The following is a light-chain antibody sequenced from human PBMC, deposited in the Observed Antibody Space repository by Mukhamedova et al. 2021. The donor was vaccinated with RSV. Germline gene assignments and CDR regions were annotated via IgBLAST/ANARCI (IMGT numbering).Light chain of an antibody. Sequence: YQHHPDKAPKLMIYDVNKRPPGVPDRFSGSKSGNTASLTISGLQAEDEADYYCCSYGGYYTSFGGGTKLTVL. CDR3: CSYGGYYTS. V-gene: IGLV2-11*01. CDR2: DVN. J-gene: IGLJ2*01.